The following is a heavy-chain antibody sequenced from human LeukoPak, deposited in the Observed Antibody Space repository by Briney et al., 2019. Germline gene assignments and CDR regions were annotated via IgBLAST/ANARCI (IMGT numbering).Heavy chain of an antibody. CDR3: ARAVGEGPTIHVSYGSLNYYYYMDV. V-gene: IGHV4-38-2*02. J-gene: IGHJ6*03. CDR1: GYSISSGYY. Sequence: PSETPSLTCTVSGYSISSGYYWSWIRKPPGKGLEWIGSIYHSGSTYYNPSLKSRVTISVDTSKNQFSLKLSSVTAADTAVYYCARAVGEGPTIHVSYGSLNYYYYMDVWGKGTTVTVSS. CDR2: IYHSGST. D-gene: IGHD3-10*01.